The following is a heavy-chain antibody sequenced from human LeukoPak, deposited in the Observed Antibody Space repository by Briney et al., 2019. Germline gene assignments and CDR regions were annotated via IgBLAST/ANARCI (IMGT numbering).Heavy chain of an antibody. CDR3: ARVGSSSPNYYYGMDV. J-gene: IGHJ6*02. Sequence: SQTLSLTCAISGDSVSSNSAAWNWLRQSPSRGLEWLGRTYYRSKWYNDYAVSVKSRITINPDTSKNQFSLQLNSVTPEDTAVYYCARVGSSSPNYYYGMDVWGQGTTVTVSS. CDR2: TYYRSKWYN. D-gene: IGHD6-6*01. CDR1: GDSVSSNSAA. V-gene: IGHV6-1*01.